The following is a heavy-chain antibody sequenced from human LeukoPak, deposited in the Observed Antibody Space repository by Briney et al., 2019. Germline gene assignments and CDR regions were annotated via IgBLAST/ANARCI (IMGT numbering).Heavy chain of an antibody. D-gene: IGHD3-10*01. J-gene: IGHJ4*02. V-gene: IGHV1-24*01. CDR3: AGDVLVSGGSYYHGF. CDR2: VDPKDGET. CDR1: ESALTQLS. Sequence: ASVRVSCTLSESALTQLSIHWVRQAPGKGVEWMGGVDPKDGETIYAQNFQDRVTVTDDRSTDTSYMELRGLTSEDTALYYCAGDVLVSGGSYYHGFWGQGTLVTVSS.